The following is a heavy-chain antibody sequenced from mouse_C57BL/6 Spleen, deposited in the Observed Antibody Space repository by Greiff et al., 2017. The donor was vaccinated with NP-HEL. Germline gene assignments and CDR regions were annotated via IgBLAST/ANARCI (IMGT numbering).Heavy chain of an antibody. CDR3: ARSGGLGRGSYAMDY. V-gene: IGHV1-64*01. J-gene: IGHJ4*01. Sequence: QVQLQQSGAELVKPGASVKLSCKASGYTFTSYWMHWVKQRPGQGLEWIGMIHPNSGSTNYNEKFKSKATLTVDKSSSTAYMQLSSLTSEDSAVYYCARSGGLGRGSYAMDYWGQGTSVTVSS. CDR2: IHPNSGST. D-gene: IGHD4-1*01. CDR1: GYTFTSYW.